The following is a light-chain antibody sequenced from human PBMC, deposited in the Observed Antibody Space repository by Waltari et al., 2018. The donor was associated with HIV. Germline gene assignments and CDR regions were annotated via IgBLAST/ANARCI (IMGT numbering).Light chain of an antibody. CDR3: CSYAGSSTFVV. CDR1: SRAVGSYKR. Sequence: QPALTQPASASGSPGQSITISSTGTSRAVGSYKRVYWYQQHPGKAPKLMIYEVSKRPSVVSNRFSGSKSGNTASLTISGLQAEDEADYYCCSYAGSSTFVVFGGGTKLTVL. V-gene: IGLV2-23*02. J-gene: IGLJ2*01. CDR2: EVS.